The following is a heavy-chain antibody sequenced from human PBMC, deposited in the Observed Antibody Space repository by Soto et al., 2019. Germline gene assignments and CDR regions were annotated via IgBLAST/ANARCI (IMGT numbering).Heavy chain of an antibody. J-gene: IGHJ5*02. D-gene: IGHD2-2*01. V-gene: IGHV3-11*01. CDR2: ISSNSTAF. CDR3: ATGDWSRTNNFDT. CDR1: GFLFSHYY. Sequence: NLLESGGGLVKPGGSLRLSCEGSGFLFSHYYMSWIRQGPEKRLELVAYISSNSTAFYYADSVKGRFTVSKDDAKKSVFLQMTFVTSDDTATYYCATGDWSRTNNFDTWGQGTQVIVSA.